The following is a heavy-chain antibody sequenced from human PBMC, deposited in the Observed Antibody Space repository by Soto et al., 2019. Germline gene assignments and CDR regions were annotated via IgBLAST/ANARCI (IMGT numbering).Heavy chain of an antibody. D-gene: IGHD2-15*01. V-gene: IGHV1-18*01. J-gene: IGHJ3*02. CDR2: ISAYNGNT. CDR1: GYTFTSFG. Sequence: QVQLVQSGAEVKKPGASVKVSCKASGYTFTSFGISWVRQAPGQGLEWMGWISAYNGNTNYAENLQGRVTMTIDTSMSTAYMERSSLRSDDTAVYYCAIDHRGRTDAFDIWGQGTMVTVSS. CDR3: AIDHRGRTDAFDI.